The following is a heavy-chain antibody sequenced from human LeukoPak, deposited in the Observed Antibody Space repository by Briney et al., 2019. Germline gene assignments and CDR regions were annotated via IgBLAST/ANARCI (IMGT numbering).Heavy chain of an antibody. V-gene: IGHV1-18*01. J-gene: IGHJ5*02. Sequence: ASVKVSCKASGYTFTSYDISWVRQAPGQGLEWMGWISPYNGDTKYAQKFQGRVTLTTETSTTTAYMELRSLISDDTAVYYCARGGVGYCTTGTNCGWFDPWGKGTLVTVSS. CDR2: ISPYNGDT. CDR1: GYTFTSYD. D-gene: IGHD2-8*01. CDR3: ARGGVGYCTTGTNCGWFDP.